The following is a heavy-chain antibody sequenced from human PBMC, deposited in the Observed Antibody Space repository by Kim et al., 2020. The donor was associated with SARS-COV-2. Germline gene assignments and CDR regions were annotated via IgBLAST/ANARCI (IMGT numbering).Heavy chain of an antibody. Sequence: SETLSLTCTVSGGSISSSSYYWGWIRQSPGKGLEWIGSIYVSGSTYYNPSLKSRVTISVDTSKNKFSLKLSSVTAADTAVYYGARHGKQGLRRHYGMDVWGQGTPVTVSS. D-gene: IGHD6-19*01. CDR2: IYVSGST. CDR1: GGSISSSSYY. J-gene: IGHJ6*02. CDR3: ARHGKQGLRRHYGMDV. V-gene: IGHV4-39*01.